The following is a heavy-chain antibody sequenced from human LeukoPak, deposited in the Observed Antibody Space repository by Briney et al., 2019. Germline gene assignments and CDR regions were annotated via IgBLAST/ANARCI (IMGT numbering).Heavy chain of an antibody. Sequence: ASVKVCLNFSGDTFIISDFHWVRLATGQGLERVGWMNPNSSNTGHAQKIQGRVTLTRNISITTAYMELTEQRSEDTAVYYCARVTAAGTWTFDIWGQGKTVTVSS. CDR2: MNPNSSNT. CDR3: ARVTAAGTWTFDI. V-gene: IGHV1-8*02. CDR1: GDTFIISD. D-gene: IGHD6-13*01. J-gene: IGHJ3*02.